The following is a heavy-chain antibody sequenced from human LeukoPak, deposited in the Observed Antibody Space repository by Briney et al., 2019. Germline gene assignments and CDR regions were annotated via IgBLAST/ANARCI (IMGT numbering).Heavy chain of an antibody. J-gene: IGHJ4*02. CDR3: AVLGNYALDY. CDR1: GDSISGYY. V-gene: IGHV4-59*01. CDR2: IYDSAST. Sequence: SETLSLTCTVSGDSISGYYWSWIRQASGKGLEWMGYIYDSASTNYNPSLKSRVTISVDTSKNQFSLKLSSLTAADTGVYYCAVLGNYALDYWGQGTLVTVSS. D-gene: IGHD1-7*01.